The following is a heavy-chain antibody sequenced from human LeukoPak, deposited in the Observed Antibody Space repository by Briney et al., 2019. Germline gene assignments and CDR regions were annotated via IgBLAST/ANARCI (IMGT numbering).Heavy chain of an antibody. J-gene: IGHJ6*03. CDR3: ARGTPRWFGESNYYYYMDV. Sequence: ASVKVSCKASGYTFTGYYMHWVRQAPGQGLEWMGWINPNSGGTNYAQKFQGRVTMTRDTSISTAYMELSRPRSDDTAVCYCARGTPRWFGESNYYYYMDVWGKGTTVTVSS. V-gene: IGHV1-2*02. CDR2: INPNSGGT. D-gene: IGHD3-10*01. CDR1: GYTFTGYY.